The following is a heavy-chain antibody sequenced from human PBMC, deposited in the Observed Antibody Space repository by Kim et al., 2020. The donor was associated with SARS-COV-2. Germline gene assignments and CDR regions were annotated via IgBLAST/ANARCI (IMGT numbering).Heavy chain of an antibody. D-gene: IGHD2-2*01. V-gene: IGHV4-59*13. Sequence: SETLSLTCTVSGGSINNYYWSWIRQPPGRGLEWVGFIYYSGYTQYNPSLNSRVTISLHTSKNQFSLGLASVTDADTATYYCARVSSQLDQGNGMDVWGQGTTVTVSS. J-gene: IGHJ6*02. CDR2: IYYSGYT. CDR3: ARVSSQLDQGNGMDV. CDR1: GGSINNYY.